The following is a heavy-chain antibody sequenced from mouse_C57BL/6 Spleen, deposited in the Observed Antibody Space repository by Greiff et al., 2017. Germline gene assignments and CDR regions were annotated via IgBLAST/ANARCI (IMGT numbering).Heavy chain of an antibody. CDR2: IWSDGST. Sequence: QVQLKESGPGLVAPSQSLSITCTVSGFSLTSYGVHWVRQPPGKGLEWLVVIWSDGSTTYNSALKSRLSISKDNSKSKVFLKMNSLQTGDTAMYYCARHRNYDYDPYAMGYWGQGTSVTVSS. D-gene: IGHD2-4*01. CDR1: GFSLTSYG. CDR3: ARHRNYDYDPYAMGY. J-gene: IGHJ4*01. V-gene: IGHV2-6-1*01.